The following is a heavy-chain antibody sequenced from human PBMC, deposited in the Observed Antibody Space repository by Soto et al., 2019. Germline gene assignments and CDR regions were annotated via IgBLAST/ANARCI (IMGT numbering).Heavy chain of an antibody. D-gene: IGHD1-1*01. CDR1: GLTISGKKY. V-gene: IGHV3-53*01. J-gene: IGHJ3*01. Sequence: VQLVESGGGLIQPGESLRLSCAAFGLTISGKKYVAWVRQAPGKGLEWVSGLYDVDGSFYAVSVRGRFTTSSDSSKTTVYLQMNDLRPDDTAVYYCATWHEREHAYDVWGQGTTVTVSS. CDR2: LYDVDGS. CDR3: ATWHEREHAYDV.